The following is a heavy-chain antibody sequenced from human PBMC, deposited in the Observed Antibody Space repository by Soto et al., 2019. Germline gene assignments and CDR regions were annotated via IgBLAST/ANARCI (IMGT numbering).Heavy chain of an antibody. CDR1: GFTFSNYW. J-gene: IGHJ4*01. V-gene: IGHV3-74*01. CDR2: ISHDGSGT. CDR3: RSVFDC. Sequence: PGGSLRLSCAASGFTFSNYWMHWVRQVPGRGLVWVSRISHDGSGTSYADSVKGRFTISRDNAKNTVYLQMKSLRAEDTAVYYCRSVFDCWGRGTRGTVSS.